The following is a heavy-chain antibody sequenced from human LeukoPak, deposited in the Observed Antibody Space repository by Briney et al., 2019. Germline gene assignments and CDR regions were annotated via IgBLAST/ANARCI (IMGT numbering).Heavy chain of an antibody. D-gene: IGHD6-19*01. Sequence: SETLSLTCTVSGGSISSYYWSWIRQPPGKGLEWIGYIYYSGSTNYNPSLKSRVTISVDTSKNQFSLKLSPVTAADTAVYYCAVAGRASRTYYFDYWGQGTLVTVSS. CDR1: GGSISSYY. J-gene: IGHJ4*02. CDR2: IYYSGST. V-gene: IGHV4-59*01. CDR3: AVAGRASRTYYFDY.